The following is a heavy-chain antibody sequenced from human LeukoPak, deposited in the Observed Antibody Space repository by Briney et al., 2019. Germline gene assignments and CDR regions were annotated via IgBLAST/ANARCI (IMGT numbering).Heavy chain of an antibody. Sequence: ASVKVSWKASGYTLTGYYIHWVRQAPGQGLEWMGWISAYNGNTNYAQKLQGRITMTTDTSTSTAYMELRSLRSDDTAVYYCARGDLGDWGQGTLVTVSS. D-gene: IGHD1-26*01. CDR3: ARGDLGD. CDR2: ISAYNGNT. J-gene: IGHJ4*02. CDR1: GYTLTGYY. V-gene: IGHV1-18*04.